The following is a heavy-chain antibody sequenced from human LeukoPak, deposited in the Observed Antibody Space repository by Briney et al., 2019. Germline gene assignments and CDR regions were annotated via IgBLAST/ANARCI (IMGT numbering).Heavy chain of an antibody. CDR2: IIPMLLIA. CDR1: GGTFSSYA. CDR3: ARDSERGGVSYYYGMDV. J-gene: IGHJ6*02. Sequence: GASVKVSCKASGGTFSSYAISWVRQAPGQGLEWMGRIIPMLLIADYAQKFQGRVTITAEKSTSTAYMELSSLRSEDTAVYYCARDSERGGVSYYYGMDVWGQGTTVTVSS. D-gene: IGHD2-8*02. V-gene: IGHV1-69*04.